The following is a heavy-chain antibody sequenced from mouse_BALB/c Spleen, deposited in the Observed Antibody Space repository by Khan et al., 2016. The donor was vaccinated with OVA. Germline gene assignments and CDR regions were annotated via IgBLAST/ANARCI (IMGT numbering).Heavy chain of an antibody. V-gene: IGHV3-8*02. D-gene: IGHD2-14*01. J-gene: IGHJ3*01. CDR2: IIYTGYT. Sequence: EVQLQESGPSLVKPSQTLSLTCSVTGDSITSGYWNWIRKFPGNKLEYMGYIIYTGYTYYNPSLKRRISITRHTSKNQYYLHLNSVTDEDAATYYCARSTYRYAFVYWGQGTLVTVSA. CDR1: GDSITSGY. CDR3: ARSTYRYAFVY.